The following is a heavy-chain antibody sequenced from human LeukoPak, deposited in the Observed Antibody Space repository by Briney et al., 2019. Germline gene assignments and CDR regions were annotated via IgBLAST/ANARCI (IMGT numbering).Heavy chain of an antibody. D-gene: IGHD3-10*01. CDR3: ARAVSTYYYGSGYMDV. V-gene: IGHV4-59*01. J-gene: IGHJ6*03. CDR1: GGSISSYY. CDR2: IYYSGST. Sequence: SETLSLTCTVSGGSISSYYWSWIRQPPGKGLEWIGYIYYSGSTNYNPSLKSRVTISVHTSKNQFSLKLSSVTAADTAVYFCARAVSTYYYGSGYMDVWGKGTTVTISS.